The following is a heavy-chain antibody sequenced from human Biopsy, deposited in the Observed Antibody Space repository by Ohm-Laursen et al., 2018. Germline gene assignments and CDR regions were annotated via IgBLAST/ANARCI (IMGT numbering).Heavy chain of an antibody. J-gene: IGHJ5*01. V-gene: IGHV3-33*01. D-gene: IGHD3-3*01. CDR2: IWYDGRNQ. CDR3: AREVYPTTIYRPVDS. Sequence: SLRLSCAASGFTFSNYGMHWVRQAPGKRPEWVAVIWYDGRNQYYADFVKGRFTISRDNSKNTLYLQMNGLRAEDTAVYFCAREVYPTTIYRPVDSWGQGTLVTVSS. CDR1: GFTFSNYG.